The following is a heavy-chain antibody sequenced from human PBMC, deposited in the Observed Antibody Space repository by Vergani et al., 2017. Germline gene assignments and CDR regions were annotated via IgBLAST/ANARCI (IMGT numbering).Heavy chain of an antibody. CDR3: WCGSGEDFDY. CDR2: IYYSGTT. Sequence: QLQLQESGPGLVKPSETLSLTCTVSGGSISSGSYYRGWVRQPPGKGLEWIGTIYYSGTTHYKPSLKSRVTISVDTSKNQLSLKLSSVTAADTAVYYCWCGSGEDFDYWGQGTLVTVSS. CDR1: GGSISSGSYY. V-gene: IGHV4-39*01. D-gene: IGHD3-10*01. J-gene: IGHJ4*02.